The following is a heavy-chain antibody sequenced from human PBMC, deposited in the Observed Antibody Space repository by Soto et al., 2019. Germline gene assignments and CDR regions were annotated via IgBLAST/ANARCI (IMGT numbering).Heavy chain of an antibody. Sequence: ASVKVSCKASGYTFTKFHLHWVRLAPGQGLEWMGMIAPSGGSTSYAQKFQGRVTMTRDTSTSTVYMELRSLRSEDTAVYYCARDAKDIVVVVAANSFDYSGQGTLVTVAS. CDR3: ARDAKDIVVVVAANSFDY. J-gene: IGHJ4*02. V-gene: IGHV1-46*01. D-gene: IGHD2-15*01. CDR2: IAPSGGST. CDR1: GYTFTKFH.